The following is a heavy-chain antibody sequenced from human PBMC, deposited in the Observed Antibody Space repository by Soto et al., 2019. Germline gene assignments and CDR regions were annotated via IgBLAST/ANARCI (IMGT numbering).Heavy chain of an antibody. CDR1: GFTFSSYG. CDR2: IWYDGSNK. V-gene: IGHV3-33*01. D-gene: IGHD1-20*01. CDR3: ARDSRLTGTGDY. J-gene: IGHJ4*02. Sequence: QVQLVESGGGVVQPGRSLRLSCAASGFTFSSYGMHWVRQAPGKGLEWVAVIWYDGSNKYYADSVKGRFTISRDNYKNTLYLQMNSLRAEDTAVYYCARDSRLTGTGDYWGQGTLVTVSS.